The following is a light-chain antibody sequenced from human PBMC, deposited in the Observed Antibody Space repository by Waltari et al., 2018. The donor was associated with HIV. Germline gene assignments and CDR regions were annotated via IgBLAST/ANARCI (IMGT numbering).Light chain of an antibody. V-gene: IGLV1-47*01. CDR3: AAWDDSLSGQV. CDR1: SSNIGSNY. CDR2: RNN. J-gene: IGLJ3*02. Sequence: SGTPGQRVTISCSGSSSNIGSNYVYWYQQLPGTAPKLLIYRNNQRPSGVPDRFSGSKSGTSASLAISGLRSEDEADYYCAAWDDSLSGQVFGGGTKLTVL.